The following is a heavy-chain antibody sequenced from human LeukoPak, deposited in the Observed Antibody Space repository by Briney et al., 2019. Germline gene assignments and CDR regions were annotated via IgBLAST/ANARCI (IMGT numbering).Heavy chain of an antibody. CDR3: ASVGYCGGDCSSAHFDY. CDR2: ISRSGSSI. CDR1: GFTFSSYE. D-gene: IGHD2-21*02. J-gene: IGHJ4*02. Sequence: GGSLRLSXAASGFTFSSYEMNWVRQAPGKGLEWVSYISRSGSSIYYADSVKGRFTISRDNAKNLLYLQMNSLRAEDTAVYYCASVGYCGGDCSSAHFDYWGQGTLVTVSS. V-gene: IGHV3-48*03.